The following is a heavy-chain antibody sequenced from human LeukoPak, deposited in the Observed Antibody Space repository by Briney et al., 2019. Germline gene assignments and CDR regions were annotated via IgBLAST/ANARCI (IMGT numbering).Heavy chain of an antibody. CDR2: ISGGADAT. J-gene: IGHJ4*02. V-gene: IGHV3-23*01. D-gene: IGHD6-19*01. CDR1: GLTFNNYV. Sequence: GGSLRLSCAASGLTFNNYVMSWVRQAPGKGLEWVSAISGGADATFYADSVRGRFTISRVNFKNTLYLQMNSLRADDTAVYYCTKEPRESTVAGPFDYWGQGTLVTVSS. CDR3: TKEPRESTVAGPFDY.